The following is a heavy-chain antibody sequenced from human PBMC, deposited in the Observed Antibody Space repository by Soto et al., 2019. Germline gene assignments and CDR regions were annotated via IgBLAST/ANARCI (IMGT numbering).Heavy chain of an antibody. D-gene: IGHD3-10*01. V-gene: IGHV5-51*01. J-gene: IGHJ6*02. Sequence: PGESLKISCKGSGYSFTSYWIGWVRQMPGKGLEWMGIIYPGDSDTRYSPSFQGQVTISADKSISTAYLQWSSLKASDTAMYYCAGGGVRGVVTRTRDYYGMDVWGQGTTVTVSS. CDR3: AGGGVRGVVTRTRDYYGMDV. CDR1: GYSFTSYW. CDR2: IYPGDSDT.